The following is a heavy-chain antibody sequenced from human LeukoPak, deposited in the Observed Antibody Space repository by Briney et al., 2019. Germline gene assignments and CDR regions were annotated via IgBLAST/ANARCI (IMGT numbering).Heavy chain of an antibody. CDR2: IKQDGSEM. CDR1: GFTFSSRDW. D-gene: IGHD3-22*01. V-gene: IGHV3-7*01. CDR3: ARHYYDSSGSSKRAFDY. Sequence: GGSLRLSCVASGFTFSSRDWMTWVRQAPGKGLEWVANIKQDGSEMYYVGSVKGRFTISRDNAKNSLYLQMNSLRAEDTAVYSCARHYYDSSGSSKRAFDYWGQGTLVTVSS. J-gene: IGHJ4*02.